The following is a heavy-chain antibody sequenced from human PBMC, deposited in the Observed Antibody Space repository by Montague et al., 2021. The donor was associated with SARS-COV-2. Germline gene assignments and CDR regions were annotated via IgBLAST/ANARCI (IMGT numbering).Heavy chain of an antibody. CDR1: GYTFTTYV. V-gene: IGHV1-18*04. CDR2: ISADKGNT. Sequence: SVKVSCKASGYTFTTYVISWARQAPGQGLEWMGWISADKGNTKYAQNLQGRVTMTTDTSTSTAYLELRNLRSGDTAVYYCARDAIALFRGVVGLSAAQHWGQGTLVTVSS. J-gene: IGHJ1*01. D-gene: IGHD3-10*01. CDR3: ARDAIALFRGVVGLSAAQH.